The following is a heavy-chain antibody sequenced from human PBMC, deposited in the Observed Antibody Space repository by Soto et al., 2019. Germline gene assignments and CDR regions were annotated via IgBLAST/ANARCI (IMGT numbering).Heavy chain of an antibody. D-gene: IGHD2-2*01. CDR2: IYDSGST. Sequence: SETLSLTCTVSGGSISNYYWSWIRQPPGKGLEWIGYIYDSGSTVYNPSLKSRVTISLDMSKNQFSLRLSSVTAADTAVYYCARAFGSSMPSLYWGQGTLVTVSS. CDR3: ARAFGSSMPSLY. V-gene: IGHV4-59*01. CDR1: GGSISNYY. J-gene: IGHJ4*02.